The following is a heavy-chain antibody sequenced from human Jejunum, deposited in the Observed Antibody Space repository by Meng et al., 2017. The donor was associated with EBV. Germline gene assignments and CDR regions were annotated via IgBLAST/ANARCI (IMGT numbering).Heavy chain of an antibody. V-gene: IGHV3-74*01. CDR2: INEDGRIT. D-gene: IGHD6-25*01. CDR3: SRDLVGSADD. CDR1: GFTFSSYW. J-gene: IGHJ4*02. Sequence: FRGSLVKPGGSLRPSCAASGFTFSSYWMHWVRQAPGKGLVWVSRINEDGRITTYADSVKGRFTISRDNTKNTLYLQMNSLRAEDTAVYFCSRDLVGSADDWGQGTLVTVSS.